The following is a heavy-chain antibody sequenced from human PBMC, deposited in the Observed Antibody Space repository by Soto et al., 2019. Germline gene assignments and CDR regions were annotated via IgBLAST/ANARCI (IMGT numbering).Heavy chain of an antibody. J-gene: IGHJ4*02. CDR2: ISGSGGSK. CDR1: GFTFSSYA. Sequence: GGFLRLSCAASGFTFSSYAMSWVRQAPGKGLEWVSAISGSGGSKYYADSVKGRFNIFKDNSKNTLYLQMNSLRAEDTAVYYCAKDRGSSPVEFDYWGQGTLVTVSS. D-gene: IGHD6-13*01. CDR3: AKDRGSSPVEFDY. V-gene: IGHV3-23*01.